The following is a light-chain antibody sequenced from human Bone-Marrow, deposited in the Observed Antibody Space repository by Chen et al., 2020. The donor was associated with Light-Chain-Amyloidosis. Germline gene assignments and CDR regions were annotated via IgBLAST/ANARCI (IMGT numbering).Light chain of an antibody. V-gene: IGLV3-21*02. J-gene: IGLJ3*02. CDR1: DLPTKY. CDR3: QVWDSNSDHPV. Sequence: SYELTQPPSVSVSPGQTARITCSGDDLPTKYAYWYQQKPGQAPVLVIHRDTERPSGISERFSGSNSGNTATLTISRVEAGDEADYYCQVWDSNSDHPVFGGGTKLTVL. CDR2: RDT.